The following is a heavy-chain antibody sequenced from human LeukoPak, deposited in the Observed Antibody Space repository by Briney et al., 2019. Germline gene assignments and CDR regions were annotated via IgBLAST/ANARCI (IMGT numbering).Heavy chain of an antibody. CDR3: ARAPTTIDGADDY. CDR1: GFTVINYV. D-gene: IGHD5-12*01. J-gene: IGHJ4*02. V-gene: IGHV3-13*04. CDR2: IGVGGDT. Sequence: GGSLSRSPAASGFTVINYVLDWVRQGTGKSLEWVAAIGVGGDTYYPGSVKGRFIISRDNGKTSLYLQMNSLRAGDTAVYYCARAPTTIDGADDYWGQGTLFTVSS.